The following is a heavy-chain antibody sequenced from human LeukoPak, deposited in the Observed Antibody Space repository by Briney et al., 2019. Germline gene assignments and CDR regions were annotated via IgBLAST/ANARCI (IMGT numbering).Heavy chain of an antibody. D-gene: IGHD2-2*02. J-gene: IGHJ3*02. V-gene: IGHV3-23*01. CDR2: ISGSGGST. CDR1: GFTFSSYA. CDR3: AKGYCSSTSCYTVSRAFDI. Sequence: PGGSLRLSCAASGFTFSSYAMHWVRQAPGKGLEWVSAISGSGGSTYYADSVKGRFTISRDNSKNTLYLQMNSLRAEDTAVYYCAKGYCSSTSCYTVSRAFDIWGQGTMVTVSS.